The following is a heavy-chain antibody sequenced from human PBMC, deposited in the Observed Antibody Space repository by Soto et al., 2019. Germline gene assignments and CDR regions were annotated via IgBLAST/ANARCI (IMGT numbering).Heavy chain of an antibody. Sequence: SLRLSXAASGFTFSSYAMSWVRQAPGKGLEWVSAISGSGGSTYYADSVKGRFTISRDNSKNTLYLQMNSLRAEDTAVYYCAKDRDAYVVVITFWAWGQGTLVTVSS. CDR1: GFTFSSYA. D-gene: IGHD3-22*01. V-gene: IGHV3-23*01. CDR3: AKDRDAYVVVITFWA. J-gene: IGHJ5*02. CDR2: ISGSGGST.